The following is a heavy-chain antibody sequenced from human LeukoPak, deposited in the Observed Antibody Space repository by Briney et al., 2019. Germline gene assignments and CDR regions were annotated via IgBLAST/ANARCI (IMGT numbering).Heavy chain of an antibody. D-gene: IGHD1-1*01. J-gene: IGHJ4*02. CDR2: IYYSGST. Sequence: SETLSLTCTVSGGSISSYYWSWIRQPPGKGLEWIGYIYYSGSTNYNPSLKSRVTISVGTSKNQFSLKLSSVTAADTAVYYCARAEGVLFDYWGQGTLVTVSS. CDR1: GGSISSYY. CDR3: ARAEGVLFDY. V-gene: IGHV4-59*12.